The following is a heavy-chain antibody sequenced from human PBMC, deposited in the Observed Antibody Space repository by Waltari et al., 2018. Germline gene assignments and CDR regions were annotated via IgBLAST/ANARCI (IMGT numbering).Heavy chain of an antibody. CDR3: AREYGTIRYFDY. Sequence: QVQLQESGPGLVKPSETLSLTCAVSGYSISSGYYWGWIRQPPGKGLEWIGSIYHSGSTYYNPSLKSRVTISVDTSKNQFSLKLSSVTAADTAVYYCAREYGTIRYFDYWGQGTLVTVSS. V-gene: IGHV4-38-2*02. CDR2: IYHSGST. CDR1: GYSISSGYY. D-gene: IGHD3-3*02. J-gene: IGHJ4*02.